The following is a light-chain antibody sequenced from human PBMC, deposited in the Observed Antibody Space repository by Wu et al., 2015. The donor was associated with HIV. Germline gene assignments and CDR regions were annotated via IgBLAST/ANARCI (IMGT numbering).Light chain of an antibody. CDR2: GAS. J-gene: IGKJ2*01. CDR1: QSVSSSY. V-gene: IGKV3-20*01. CDR3: QHYGDSPPYN. Sequence: EIVLTQSPGTLSLSPGERATLSCRASQSVSSSYLAWYLQKPGQAPRLLINGASNRATGIPDRFSGSGSATDFTLIISRLEPEDFAVYYCQHYGDSPPYNFGQGTKLEIK.